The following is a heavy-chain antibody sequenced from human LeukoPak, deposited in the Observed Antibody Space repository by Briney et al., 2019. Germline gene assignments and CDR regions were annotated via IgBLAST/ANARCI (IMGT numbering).Heavy chain of an antibody. D-gene: IGHD5-18*01. CDR1: GYTFTSYD. J-gene: IGHJ4*02. CDR3: ARGPGLDTAMVTPSDY. CDR2: MNPNSGNT. V-gene: IGHV1-8*01. Sequence: ASVKVSCKASGYTFTSYDINWVRQATGQGLEWMGWMNPNSGNTGYAQKFQGRVTMTRNTSISTAYMELSGLRSEDTAVYYCARGPGLDTAMVTPSDYWGQGTLVTVSS.